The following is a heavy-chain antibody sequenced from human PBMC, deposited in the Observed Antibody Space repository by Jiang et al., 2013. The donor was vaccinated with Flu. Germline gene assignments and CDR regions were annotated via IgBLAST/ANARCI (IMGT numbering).Heavy chain of an antibody. CDR2: IYYSGST. V-gene: IGHV4-59*01. CDR3: ARSGGSSGYYPYYYYGMDV. D-gene: IGHD3-22*01. J-gene: IGHJ6*02. Sequence: LEWIGYIYYSGSTNXNPSLKSRVTISVDTSKNQFSLKLSSVAAADTAVYYCARSGGSSGYYPYYYYGMDVWGQGTTVTVSS.